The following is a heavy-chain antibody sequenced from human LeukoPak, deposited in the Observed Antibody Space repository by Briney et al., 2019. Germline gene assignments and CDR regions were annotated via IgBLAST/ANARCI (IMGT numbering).Heavy chain of an antibody. CDR2: IGGSGGST. V-gene: IGHV3-23*01. CDR3: AKVVAYDFWSGYYSYMDV. CDR1: GFTFSSYA. Sequence: GGSLRLSCAASGFTFSSYAMSWVRQAPGKGLEWVSGIGGSGGSTYYADSVKGRFTISRDNSKNTLYLQMNSLRAEDTAVYYCAKVVAYDFWSGYYSYMDVWGKGTTVTVSS. J-gene: IGHJ6*03. D-gene: IGHD3-3*01.